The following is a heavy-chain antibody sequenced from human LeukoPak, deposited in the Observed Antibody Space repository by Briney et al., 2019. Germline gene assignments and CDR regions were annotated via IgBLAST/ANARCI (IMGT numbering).Heavy chain of an antibody. CDR1: GFTFSSYA. V-gene: IGHV3-23*01. D-gene: IGHD6-19*01. CDR2: ISGSGGST. J-gene: IGHJ4*02. CDR3: AKSPGGQWLPFDY. Sequence: PGGSLRLSCAASGFTFSSYAMNWVRQAPGKGLEWVSDISGSGGSTYYADSVKGRFTISRDNSKNTLYLQMNSLRAGDTAVYYCAKSPGGQWLPFDYWGQGTLVTVSS.